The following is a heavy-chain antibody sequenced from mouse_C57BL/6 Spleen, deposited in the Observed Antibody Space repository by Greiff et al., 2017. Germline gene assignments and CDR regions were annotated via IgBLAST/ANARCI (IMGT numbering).Heavy chain of an antibody. D-gene: IGHD1-1*01. Sequence: QVTLKESGPGILQSSQTLSLTCSFSGFSLSTSGMGVSWIRQPSGKGLEWLAHIYWDDDKRYNPSLKSRLTISKDTSRNQVFLKITSVDTADTATYYCARSTTVVAHFDYWGQGTTLTVSS. CDR1: GFSLSTSGMG. J-gene: IGHJ2*01. CDR2: IYWDDDK. CDR3: ARSTTVVAHFDY. V-gene: IGHV8-12*01.